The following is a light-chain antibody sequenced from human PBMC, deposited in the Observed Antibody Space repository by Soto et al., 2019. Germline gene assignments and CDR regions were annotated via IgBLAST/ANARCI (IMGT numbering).Light chain of an antibody. CDR2: GAS. CDR3: QQYNNWPWT. CDR1: QSVSSSY. Sequence: EIVLTQSPGTLSLSPGERATLSCRASQSVSSSYLVWHQQKPGQAPRLLIYGASTRAPGFPARFSGSGSGTDFTLTISSLQSEDFAVYYCQQYNNWPWTFGQGTKVDIK. V-gene: IGKV3-15*01. J-gene: IGKJ1*01.